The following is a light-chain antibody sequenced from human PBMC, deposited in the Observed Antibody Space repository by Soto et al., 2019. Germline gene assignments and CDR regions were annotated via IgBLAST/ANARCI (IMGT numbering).Light chain of an antibody. J-gene: IGLJ2*01. V-gene: IGLV2-14*01. CDR2: EVK. CDR1: NSDIGAYVY. Sequence: QSALTQPASVSASPGQSITLSCTGTNSDIGAYVYVSWYQHHPGTAPKLIIYEVKNRPSGVSSRFSGSKSGNTASLTISGLQAEDEAHYFCSSYSSVNTVIFGGGTKLTVL. CDR3: SSYSSVNTVI.